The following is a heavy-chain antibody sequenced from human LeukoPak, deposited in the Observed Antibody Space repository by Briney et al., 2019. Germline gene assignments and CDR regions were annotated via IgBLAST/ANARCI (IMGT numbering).Heavy chain of an antibody. CDR3: ARSVVVPAAIIVY. Sequence: GRSLRLSCAASGFTFSSYGMHWVRQAPGKGLEWVAVIWYDGSNKYYADSVKGRFTISRDNSKNTLYLQMNSLRAEDTAVYYCARSVVVPAAIIVYWGQGTLVTVSS. J-gene: IGHJ4*02. V-gene: IGHV3-33*01. CDR1: GFTFSSYG. CDR2: IWYDGSNK. D-gene: IGHD2-2*01.